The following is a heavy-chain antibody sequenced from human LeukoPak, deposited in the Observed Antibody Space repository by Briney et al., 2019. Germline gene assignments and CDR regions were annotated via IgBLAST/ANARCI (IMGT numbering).Heavy chain of an antibody. D-gene: IGHD3-22*01. Sequence: GGSLRLSCAASGFTFSSYGMHWVRQAPGKGLEWVAVIWYDGSNKYYADSVKGRFTISRDNSKNTLYLQMNSLRAEDTAVYYCARDLINYYDSSGYPYYYYGMDAWGQGTTVTVSS. CDR1: GFTFSSYG. V-gene: IGHV3-33*01. CDR3: ARDLINYYDSSGYPYYYYGMDA. CDR2: IWYDGSNK. J-gene: IGHJ6*02.